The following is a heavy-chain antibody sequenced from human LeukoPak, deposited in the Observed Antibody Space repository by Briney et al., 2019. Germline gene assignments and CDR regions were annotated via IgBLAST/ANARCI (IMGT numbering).Heavy chain of an antibody. CDR2: INPGTGST. CDR3: ARDHSVDFWSGYYPGRWFDP. CDR1: GYSFTSYY. D-gene: IGHD3-3*01. Sequence: ASVKLSCTASGYSFTSYYIHLVRQAPGQGLEWMGIINPGTGSTTYAQKFQGRVTMTRDTSTSTVYMELNSLTSEDTAVYYCARDHSVDFWSGYYPGRWFDPWGQGTLVTVSS. V-gene: IGHV1-46*01. J-gene: IGHJ5*02.